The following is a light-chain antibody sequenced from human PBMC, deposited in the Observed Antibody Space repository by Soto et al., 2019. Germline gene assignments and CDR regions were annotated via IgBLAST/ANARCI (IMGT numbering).Light chain of an antibody. J-gene: IGKJ2*01. V-gene: IGKV3-15*01. CDR1: QSVSSN. Sequence: EIVMTKSPATLSVSPGERATLSCRASQSVSSNLALYQQKPGQAPRLLIYGASTRATGIPARFSGSGSGTEFTLTISSLQSEDFAVYYCQQYNNWPPYTLGQGTKLEIK. CDR2: GAS. CDR3: QQYNNWPPYT.